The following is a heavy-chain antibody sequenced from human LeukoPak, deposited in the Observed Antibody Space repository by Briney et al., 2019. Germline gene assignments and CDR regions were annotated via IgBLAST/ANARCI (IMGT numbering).Heavy chain of an antibody. Sequence: SETPSLTCAVYGGSFSGYYWSWIRQPPGKGLEWIGEINHSGSTNYNPSLKSRVTISVDASKNQFSLKLSSVTAADTAVYYCARQGRYCSGGSCPFYFDYWGQGTLVTVSS. J-gene: IGHJ4*02. CDR2: INHSGST. D-gene: IGHD2-15*01. CDR3: ARQGRYCSGGSCPFYFDY. CDR1: GGSFSGYY. V-gene: IGHV4-34*01.